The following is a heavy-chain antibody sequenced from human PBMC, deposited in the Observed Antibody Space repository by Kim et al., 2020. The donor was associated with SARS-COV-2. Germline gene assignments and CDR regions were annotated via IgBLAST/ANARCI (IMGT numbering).Heavy chain of an antibody. Sequence: ASVKVSCKASGYTFTGYYMHWVRQAPGQGLEWMGWINPNSGGTNYAQKFQGRVTMTRDTSISTAYMELSRLRSDDTAVYYCARYLSGRSEGGTTYVGPGWFDPWGQGTLVTVSS. J-gene: IGHJ5*02. D-gene: IGHD1-1*01. CDR1: GYTFTGYY. V-gene: IGHV1-2*02. CDR2: INPNSGGT. CDR3: ARYLSGRSEGGTTYVGPGWFDP.